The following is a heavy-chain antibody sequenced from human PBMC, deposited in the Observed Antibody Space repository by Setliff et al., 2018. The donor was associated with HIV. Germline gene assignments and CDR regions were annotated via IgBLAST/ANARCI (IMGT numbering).Heavy chain of an antibody. V-gene: IGHV4-34*01. J-gene: IGHJ1*01. CDR1: GGSFTDYY. Sequence: PSETLSLTCAVYGGSFTDYYWSWIRQPPGKGLEWIGEINHSGSTNYKPSLKSRVTMSVDTSKNQFSLKLGSVTAADTAVYYCARDSNAPYFQHWGQGTLVTVSS. CDR3: ARDSNAPYFQH. CDR2: INHSGST. D-gene: IGHD1-1*01.